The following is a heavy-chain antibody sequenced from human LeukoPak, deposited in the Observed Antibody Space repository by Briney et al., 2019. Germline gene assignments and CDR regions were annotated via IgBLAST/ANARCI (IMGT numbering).Heavy chain of an antibody. CDR2: ISSSSSYK. CDR1: GFTFSSYS. D-gene: IGHD3-9*01. CDR3: ARDLYDILTGISDY. J-gene: IGHJ4*02. V-gene: IGHV3-21*01. Sequence: PGGSLRLSCAASGFTFSSYSMNWVRQAPGKGLEWVSSISSSSSYKYYADSVKGRFTISRDNAKNSLYLQMNSLRAEDTAVYYCARDLYDILTGISDYWGQGTLVTVSS.